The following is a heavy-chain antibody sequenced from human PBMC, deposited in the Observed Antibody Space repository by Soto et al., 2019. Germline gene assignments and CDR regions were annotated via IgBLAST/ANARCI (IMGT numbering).Heavy chain of an antibody. D-gene: IGHD3-10*01. V-gene: IGHV2-5*02. CDR3: AHHPYYGLGSYSFDY. Sequence: QITLKGSGPTLVRPTQTLTLTCTFSGFSLTTSGVGVGWIRQPPGKALEWLAVIYWDDDKRYSSSLKSRLTITNDTSKNRMVLTMTNMDTVDTATYYCAHHPYYGLGSYSFDYWGQGTLVTVS. CDR1: GFSLTTSGVG. J-gene: IGHJ4*02. CDR2: IYWDDDK.